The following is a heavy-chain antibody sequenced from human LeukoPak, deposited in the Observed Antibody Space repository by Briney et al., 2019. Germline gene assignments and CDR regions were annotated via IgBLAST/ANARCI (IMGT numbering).Heavy chain of an antibody. V-gene: IGHV3-23*01. D-gene: IGHD3-9*01. Sequence: HPGGSLRLSCAASGFTFSSYAMSWVRQAPGKGLEWVSAISGSGGSTYYADSVKGRFTISRDNSKNTLYLQMNSLRAEDTAVYYCAKIPTFIDFDWLPQLIDDYWGQGTLVTVSS. CDR1: GFTFSSYA. J-gene: IGHJ4*02. CDR3: AKIPTFIDFDWLPQLIDDY. CDR2: ISGSGGST.